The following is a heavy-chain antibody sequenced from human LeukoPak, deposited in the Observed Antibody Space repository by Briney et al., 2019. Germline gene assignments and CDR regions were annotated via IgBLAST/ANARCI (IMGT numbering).Heavy chain of an antibody. CDR2: ISYDGSNK. V-gene: IGHV3-30*18. Sequence: GGSLRLSCAASVFTPVNDSMRWVRDAPGEGLERVAVISYDGSNKYYADSVKGRFTISRDNSKNTLYLQMNSLRTEDTAVYYCAKERPVFGVVYGMDVWGQGTTVTVSS. J-gene: IGHJ6*02. CDR3: AKERPVFGVVYGMDV. CDR1: VFTPVNDS. D-gene: IGHD3-3*01.